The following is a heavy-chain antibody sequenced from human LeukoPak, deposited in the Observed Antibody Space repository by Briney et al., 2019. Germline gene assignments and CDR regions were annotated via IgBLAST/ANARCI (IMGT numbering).Heavy chain of an antibody. D-gene: IGHD2-15*01. CDR1: GFNVRSNY. J-gene: IGHJ4*02. V-gene: IGHV3-53*01. Sequence: GGSLRLSCVASGFNVRSNYMSWVRQAPGKGLEWVSAIYSGGSTYYAKSVEGRFTISRDNSKNTLYLQMNSLRVEDTAVYYCARRLLSPAAPFDYWGPGTLVTVSS. CDR2: IYSGGST. CDR3: ARRLLSPAAPFDY.